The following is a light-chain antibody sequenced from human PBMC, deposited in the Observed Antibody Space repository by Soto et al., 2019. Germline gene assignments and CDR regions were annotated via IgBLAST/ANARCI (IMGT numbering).Light chain of an antibody. J-gene: IGKJ4*01. CDR1: QSINNW. CDR3: QQYNSYSLT. V-gene: IGKV1-5*01. CDR2: DAS. Sequence: DIPMTQSPSTLSASVGDRVTITCRASQSINNWLAWYQQKPGKAPKLLIYDASSLEGGVPSRFSGSGSGTEFTLTISSLQPDDFATYYCQQYNSYSLTFGGGTKVEIK.